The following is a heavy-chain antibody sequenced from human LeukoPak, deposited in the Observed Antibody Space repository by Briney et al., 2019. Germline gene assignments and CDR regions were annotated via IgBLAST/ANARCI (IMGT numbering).Heavy chain of an antibody. D-gene: IGHD5-18*01. CDR2: INHSGST. CDR1: GGSFSRYY. V-gene: IGHV4-34*01. J-gene: IGHJ5*02. Sequence: AETLSLTCAVYGGSFSRYYWSWIRQPPGKGLEWIGEINHSGSTNYNASLKSRVTVSVDSSKNQFSLRLSSVTAADTAVYYCAPRGDIEHSYGYGKWFDPWGQGTRVTVPS. CDR3: APRGDIEHSYGYGKWFDP.